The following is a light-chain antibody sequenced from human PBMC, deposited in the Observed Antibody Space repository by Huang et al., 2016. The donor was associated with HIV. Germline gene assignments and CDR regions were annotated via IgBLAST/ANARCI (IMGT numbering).Light chain of an antibody. CDR2: DAS. Sequence: EIVLTQSPATLSLSPSESATLSCRASQSVSRYLAWYQQKPGQAPRLLIYDASNRATGIQARCSGSGSGTDFTLTISSLEPEDFAVYYCQQRSNWPPITFGQGTRLEIK. CDR1: QSVSRY. CDR3: QQRSNWPPIT. J-gene: IGKJ5*01. V-gene: IGKV3-11*01.